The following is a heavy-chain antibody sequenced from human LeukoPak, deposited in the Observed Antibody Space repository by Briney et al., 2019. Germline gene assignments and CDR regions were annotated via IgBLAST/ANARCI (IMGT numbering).Heavy chain of an antibody. D-gene: IGHD2-21*02. J-gene: IGHJ4*02. CDR1: GFTVSGSY. Sequence: PGGSLRLSCAASGFTVSGSYMSWVRQAPGKGLEWVSVIYTGGSTYYADSVKGRFTISRDSSKNTLDLQMNSLRAEDTAVYYCAKRPVTGGYLDYLGQGTLVTVS. CDR2: IYTGGST. V-gene: IGHV3-53*01. CDR3: AKRPVTGGYLDY.